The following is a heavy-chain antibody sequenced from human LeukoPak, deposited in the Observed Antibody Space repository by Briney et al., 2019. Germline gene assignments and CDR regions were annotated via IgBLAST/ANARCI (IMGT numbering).Heavy chain of an antibody. J-gene: IGHJ4*02. CDR2: ISGSGGST. V-gene: IGHV3-23*01. D-gene: IGHD5-24*01. CDR1: GFSFSNYA. Sequence: GGSLRLSCAASGFSFSNYAMNRVRQGPGKGLEWVSGISGSGGSTYYADSVKGRFTISRDKSKNTLYLQMNSLRAEDTAVYYCAKVPRDGYNLYFDYWGQGTLVTVSS. CDR3: AKVPRDGYNLYFDY.